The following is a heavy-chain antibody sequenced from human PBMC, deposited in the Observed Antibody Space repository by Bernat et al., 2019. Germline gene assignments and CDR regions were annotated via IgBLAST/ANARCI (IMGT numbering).Heavy chain of an antibody. Sequence: QVQLVQSGAEVKKPGSSVKVSCKASGGTFSSYAISWVRQAPGQGLEWMGGIIPIFGTANYAQKFQGRYTIPAEDSTRKAKLELTSRSAKDTAVYYCAREGGELLSSFDYWGQGTLVTVSS. J-gene: IGHJ4*02. V-gene: IGHV1-69*01. CDR1: GGTFSSYA. CDR3: AREGGELLSSFDY. D-gene: IGHD1-26*01. CDR2: IIPIFGTA.